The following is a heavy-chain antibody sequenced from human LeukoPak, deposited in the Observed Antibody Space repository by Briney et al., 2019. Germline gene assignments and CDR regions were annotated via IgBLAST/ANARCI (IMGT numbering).Heavy chain of an antibody. V-gene: IGHV3-30*04. CDR3: ARDREVGPTNWFDT. D-gene: IGHD1-26*01. Sequence: PGRSLRLSCAASGFTFSSYAMHWVRQAPGKGLEWLTVISYDGNNKYYADSLRGRFTISRDNSKDTLHLQMNSLRAEDTAVYYCARDREVGPTNWFDTWGQRTLGTVSS. CDR2: ISYDGNNK. J-gene: IGHJ5*02. CDR1: GFTFSSYA.